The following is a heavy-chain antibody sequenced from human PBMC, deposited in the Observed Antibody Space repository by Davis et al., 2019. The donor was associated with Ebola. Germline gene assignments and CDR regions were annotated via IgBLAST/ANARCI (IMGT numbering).Heavy chain of an antibody. CDR3: TTVYYYDFWSYMDV. V-gene: IGHV3-15*01. CDR1: GFTFSNYD. D-gene: IGHD3-3*01. J-gene: IGHJ6*02. Sequence: GESLKISCAASGFTFSNYDMSWVRQAPGKGLEWVGRIKSKTDGGTTDYAAPVKGRFTISRDDSKNTLYLQMNSLKTEDTAVYYCTTVYYYDFWSYMDVWGQGTTVTVSS. CDR2: IKSKTDGGTT.